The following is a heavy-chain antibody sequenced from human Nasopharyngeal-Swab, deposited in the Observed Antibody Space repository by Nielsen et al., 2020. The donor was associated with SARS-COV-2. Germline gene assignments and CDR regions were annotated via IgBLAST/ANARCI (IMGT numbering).Heavy chain of an antibody. Sequence: GESLKISCAASGFTFSDYYMSWIRQVPGKGLEWVSYISSSGSTIYYADSVKGRFTISRDNAKNSLYLQMNSLRAEDTAVYYCARDAEYYYGSGTPYYYGMDVWGQGTTVTVSS. CDR1: GFTFSDYY. CDR3: ARDAEYYYGSGTPYYYGMDV. J-gene: IGHJ6*02. CDR2: ISSSGSTI. V-gene: IGHV3-11*01. D-gene: IGHD3-10*01.